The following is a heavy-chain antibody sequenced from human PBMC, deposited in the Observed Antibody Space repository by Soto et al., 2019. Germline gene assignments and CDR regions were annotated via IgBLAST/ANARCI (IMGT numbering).Heavy chain of an antibody. V-gene: IGHV1-46*01. CDR3: ARTQLAYNRFDP. Sequence: QVQLVQSGAEVKKPGASVKVSCKASGYTFTSYYMHWVRQAPGQGLEWMGIINPSGGSTSYAQKFQRRVTMTRDTSTSTVYMELSSLRSEDTAVYYCARTQLAYNRFDPWGQGTLVTVSS. CDR2: INPSGGST. J-gene: IGHJ5*02. CDR1: GYTFTSYY.